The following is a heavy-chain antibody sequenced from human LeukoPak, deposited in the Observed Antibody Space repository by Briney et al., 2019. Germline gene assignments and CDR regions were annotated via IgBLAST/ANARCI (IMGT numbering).Heavy chain of an antibody. V-gene: IGHV5-51*01. D-gene: IGHD6-13*01. CDR3: ARPKYSSSWYGGFDY. CDR1: GFSFNNFW. CDR2: IYPGDSDT. Sequence: ESFEIFCKGSGFSFNNFWIGWGRQVPGKGLEWVGVIYPGDSDTRYSPSFQGQVTISADKSISTAYLQWSSLKASDTAMYYCARPKYSSSWYGGFDYWGQGTLVTVSS. J-gene: IGHJ4*02.